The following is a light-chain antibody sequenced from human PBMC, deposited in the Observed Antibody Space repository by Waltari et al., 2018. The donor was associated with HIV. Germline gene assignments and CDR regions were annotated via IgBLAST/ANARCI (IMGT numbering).Light chain of an antibody. CDR2: QDN. V-gene: IGLV3-1*01. Sequence: SYELTQPPSVSVSPGQTASITCPGDKLGDKYACWYQQKPGQSPVLVIYQDNKRPSGIPERFSGSNSGSTATLTISGTQAMDEADYYCQAEVVFGGGTKLTVL. J-gene: IGLJ2*01. CDR3: QAEVV. CDR1: KLGDKY.